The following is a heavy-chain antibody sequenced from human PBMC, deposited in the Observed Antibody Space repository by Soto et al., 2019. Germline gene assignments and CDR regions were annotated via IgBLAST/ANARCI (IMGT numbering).Heavy chain of an antibody. D-gene: IGHD3-10*01. Sequence: NPSETLSLTCTVSGGSISSSSYYWGWIRQPPGKGLEWIGSIYYSGSTYHNPSLKSRVTISVDTSKNQFSLKLSSVTAADTAVYYCARQDGSANYYFDYWGQGTLVTVSS. CDR3: ARQDGSANYYFDY. V-gene: IGHV4-39*01. CDR2: IYYSGST. CDR1: GGSISSSSYY. J-gene: IGHJ4*02.